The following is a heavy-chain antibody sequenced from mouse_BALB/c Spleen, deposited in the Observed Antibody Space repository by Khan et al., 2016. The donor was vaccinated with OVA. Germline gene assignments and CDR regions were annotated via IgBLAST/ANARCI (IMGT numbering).Heavy chain of an antibody. CDR1: GFTFSDYG. V-gene: IGHV5-15*02. CDR2: ISDLAYSI. J-gene: IGHJ3*01. D-gene: IGHD1-2*01. Sequence: EVELVESGGGLVQPGGSRKLSCAASGFTFSDYGMAWVRQAPGKGPEWVAFISDLAYSIYYADTVTSRFTISRENVKNTLDLEMSSLRSEETAMYYCARGGGTAPFAYWGQGTLVTVSA. CDR3: ARGGGTAPFAY.